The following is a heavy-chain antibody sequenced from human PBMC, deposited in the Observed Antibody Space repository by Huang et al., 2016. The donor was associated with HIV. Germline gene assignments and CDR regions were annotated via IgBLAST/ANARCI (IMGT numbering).Heavy chain of an antibody. D-gene: IGHD6-19*01. CDR2: ISAYNGNT. CDR1: GYIFSSFG. CDR3: ARPHSGYSSGWLDY. J-gene: IGHJ4*02. V-gene: IGHV1-18*01. Sequence: QVQLVQSGAEVKKPGASVKVSCKASGYIFSSFGISWVRQAPGHGLEWMGWISAYNGNTNYAQKFQGRVSMTTDTSTSTVYMELRSLRSDDTAVFYCARPHSGYSSGWLDYWGQGTLVTVSS.